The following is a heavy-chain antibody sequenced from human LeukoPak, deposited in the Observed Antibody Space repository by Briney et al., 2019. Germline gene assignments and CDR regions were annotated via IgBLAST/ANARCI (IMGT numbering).Heavy chain of an antibody. D-gene: IGHD2-15*01. V-gene: IGHV1-69*13. CDR3: ARLYCSGGSCFDY. CDR2: IIPIFGTA. J-gene: IGHJ4*02. CDR1: GGTLSSYT. Sequence: ASAKVSCEASGGTLSSYTISWVRQTPRQRLEWMGGIIPIFGTANYAQKFQGRVTITADESTSTAYMELSSLRSEDTAVYYCARLYCSGGSCFDYWGQGTLVTVSS.